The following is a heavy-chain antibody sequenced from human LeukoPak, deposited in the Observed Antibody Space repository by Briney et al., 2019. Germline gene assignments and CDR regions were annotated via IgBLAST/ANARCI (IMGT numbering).Heavy chain of an antibody. CDR2: IDPDGTDL. D-gene: IGHD2-2*01. V-gene: IGHV3-7*04. CDR1: GLTTRNSW. Sequence: PGGSLRLSCAVSGLTTRNSWMSWVRQAAGKGLEWVANIDPDGTDLYYMDSVKGRFTVSRDNDKNSLYLQMHSLRVEDTATYYCVRGSSSFWGQGTLVTV. J-gene: IGHJ4*02. CDR3: VRGSSSF.